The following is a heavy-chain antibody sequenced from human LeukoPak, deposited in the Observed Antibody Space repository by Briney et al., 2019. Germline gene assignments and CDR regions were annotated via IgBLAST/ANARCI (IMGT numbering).Heavy chain of an antibody. D-gene: IGHD4-17*01. V-gene: IGHV5-51*01. J-gene: IGHJ4*02. Sequence: GASLKISCKGAGSSFTSYWIGWVRPMPGKGLGWMGIIYPGDSDTRYSPSFQGQVTISADKPINTAYLQWSSLKASDTAMYYCARQIDYGDPLDYWGQGTLVTVSS. CDR2: IYPGDSDT. CDR3: ARQIDYGDPLDY. CDR1: GSSFTSYW.